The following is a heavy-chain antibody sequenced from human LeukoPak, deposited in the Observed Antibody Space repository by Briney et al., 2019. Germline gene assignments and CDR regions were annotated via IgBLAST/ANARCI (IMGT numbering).Heavy chain of an antibody. CDR2: ISDSSTYT. J-gene: IGHJ3*02. V-gene: IGHV3-11*03. CDR1: GFTFSAYY. D-gene: IGHD1-1*01. Sequence: GGSLRLSCAASGFTFSAYYMSWIRQAPGKGLEWLSYISDSSTYTNYADSVKGRFTISRDNAKNSLYLQMNSLRAEDTAVYYCARSTLAPDAFDIWGQGTMVTVSS. CDR3: ARSTLAPDAFDI.